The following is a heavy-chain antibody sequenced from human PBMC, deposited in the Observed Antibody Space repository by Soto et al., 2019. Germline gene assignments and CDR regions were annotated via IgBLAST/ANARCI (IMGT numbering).Heavy chain of an antibody. D-gene: IGHD3-10*02. CDR1: GGTFSTYA. CDR2: IIPVFGAA. V-gene: IGHV1-69*13. J-gene: IGHJ6*02. Sequence: SVKASCKASGGTFSTYAISWVRQAPGQGLEWMGGIIPVFGAANYTQKFQGRVTITADESTRTVYMELSSLRSEDTAVYYCARARGPSMLRYYYGLDVWGQGTTVTVSS. CDR3: ARARGPSMLRYYYGLDV.